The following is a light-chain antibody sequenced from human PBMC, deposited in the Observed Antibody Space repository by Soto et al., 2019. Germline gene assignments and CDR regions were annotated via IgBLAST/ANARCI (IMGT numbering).Light chain of an antibody. CDR1: SSDVGGYNY. J-gene: IGLJ2*01. Sequence: QSALTQPRSVSGSPGQSVTISCTGTSSDVGGYNYVSWYQQHPGKAPKLMIYDVSKRPSGVPDRFSGSKSGNTASLTISGLKDEDEADYYCCSYAGSYTFVVFGGGTQLTVL. V-gene: IGLV2-11*01. CDR3: CSYAGSYTFVV. CDR2: DVS.